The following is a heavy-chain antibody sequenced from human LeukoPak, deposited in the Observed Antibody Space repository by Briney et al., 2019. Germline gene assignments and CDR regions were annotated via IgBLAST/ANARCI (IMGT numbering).Heavy chain of an antibody. J-gene: IGHJ4*02. CDR3: ARDPSGGRMPEDDY. CDR2: IYHSGST. V-gene: IGHV4-4*02. D-gene: IGHD3-10*01. Sequence: SGTLSLTCAVSGGSISSSNWWSWVRPPPGKGLEWIGEIYHSGSTNYNPSLKSRVTISVDKSKNQFSLKLSSVTAADTAVYYCARDPSGGRMPEDDYWGQGTLVTVSS. CDR1: GGSISSSNW.